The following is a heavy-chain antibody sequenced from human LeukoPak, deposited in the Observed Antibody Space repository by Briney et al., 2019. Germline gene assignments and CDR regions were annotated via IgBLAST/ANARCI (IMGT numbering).Heavy chain of an antibody. Sequence: ASVKVSFKVSGYTLTELSMHWVRQAPGKGLEWMGGFDPEDGETIYAQKFQGRVTMTEDTSTDTAYMELSSLRSEDTAVYYCATVGYSGYDWEVFYFDYWGQGTLVTVSS. V-gene: IGHV1-24*01. J-gene: IGHJ4*02. CDR2: FDPEDGET. CDR1: GYTLTELS. CDR3: ATVGYSGYDWEVFYFDY. D-gene: IGHD5-12*01.